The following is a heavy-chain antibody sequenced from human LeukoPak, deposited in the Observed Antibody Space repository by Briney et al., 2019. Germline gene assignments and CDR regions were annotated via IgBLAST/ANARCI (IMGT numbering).Heavy chain of an antibody. D-gene: IGHD3-22*01. CDR1: GFTFSSYS. Sequence: GGSLRLSCAASGFTFSSYSMNWVRQAPGKGLEWVSSISSSSSYIYYADSVKGRFTIARDNAKNSLYLQMNSLKAENTAVYYCARDSGDCYYDSSGYGDAFDIWGQGTMVTVSS. CDR3: ARDSGDCYYDSSGYGDAFDI. V-gene: IGHV3-21*01. CDR2: ISSSSSYI. J-gene: IGHJ3*02.